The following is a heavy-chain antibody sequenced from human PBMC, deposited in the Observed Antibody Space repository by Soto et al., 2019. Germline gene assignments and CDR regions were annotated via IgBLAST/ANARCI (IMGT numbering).Heavy chain of an antibody. CDR2: ISAYNGNT. CDR1: GYTFTSYG. D-gene: IGHD3-22*01. Sequence: QVQLVQSGAEVKKPGASVKVSCKASGYTFTSYGISWVRQAPGQGLEWMGWISAYNGNTNYAQKLQGRVTMTTDTSTSTPNMELRSLRSDDPAVYYCARDPPRIVVVTPGSGFDPWGQGTLVPVSS. V-gene: IGHV1-18*01. J-gene: IGHJ5*02. CDR3: ARDPPRIVVVTPGSGFDP.